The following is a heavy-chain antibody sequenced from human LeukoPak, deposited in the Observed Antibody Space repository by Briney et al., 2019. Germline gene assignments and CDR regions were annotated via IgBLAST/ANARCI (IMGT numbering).Heavy chain of an antibody. CDR2: IYYSGST. V-gene: IGHV4-34*01. J-gene: IGHJ3*02. CDR3: ARDTTPYYYDSSADAFDI. Sequence: SETLSLTCAVYGGSFSGYYWSWIRQPPGKGLEWIGSIYYSGSTYYNPSLKSRVTISVDTSKNQFSLKLSSVTAADTAVYYCARDTTPYYYDSSADAFDIWGQGTMVTVSS. CDR1: GGSFSGYY. D-gene: IGHD3-22*01.